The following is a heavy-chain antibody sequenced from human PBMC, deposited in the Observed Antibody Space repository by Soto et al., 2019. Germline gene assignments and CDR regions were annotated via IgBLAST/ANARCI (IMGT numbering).Heavy chain of an antibody. J-gene: IGHJ5*02. CDR1: GGSISSGDYY. V-gene: IGHV4-30-4*01. Sequence: QVQLQESGPGLVKPSQTLSLTCTVSGGSISSGDYYWSWIRQPPGKGLEWIGYIYYSGSTYYNPSLKSRVTISVDTSKNQLSLKLSSVTAADTAVYYCARGPLWGSGFTSLGFWFDPWGQGTLVTVSS. CDR2: IYYSGST. CDR3: ARGPLWGSGFTSLGFWFDP. D-gene: IGHD3-10*01.